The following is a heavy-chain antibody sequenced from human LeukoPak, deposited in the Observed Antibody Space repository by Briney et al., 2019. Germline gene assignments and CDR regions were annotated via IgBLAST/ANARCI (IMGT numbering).Heavy chain of an antibody. J-gene: IGHJ3*02. CDR3: ARDQLGTGSNFDAFDI. CDR1: GFTFSSYA. Sequence: GGSLRLSCAASGFTFSSYAMHWVRQAPGKGLEWVAVISYDGSNKYYADSVKGRFTISRDNSKNTLYLQMNSLRAEDTAVYYCARDQLGTGSNFDAFDIWGQGTMVTVSS. D-gene: IGHD1-26*01. V-gene: IGHV3-30-3*01. CDR2: ISYDGSNK.